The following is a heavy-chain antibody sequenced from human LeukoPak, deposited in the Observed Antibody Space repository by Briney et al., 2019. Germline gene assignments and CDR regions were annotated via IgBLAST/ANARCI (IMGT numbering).Heavy chain of an antibody. V-gene: IGHV4-59*01. D-gene: IGHD6-13*01. J-gene: IGHJ6*02. Sequence: SETVSLTCTVSGGAISSYYWSWIRQPPGKGLEWIGYIYYRGSTNYNPSLKSRVTISVDTSKNQFSLKLSSVTAADTAVYYCARGIAAAGDYYYYGMDVWGQGTTVSVSS. CDR2: IYYRGST. CDR1: GGAISSYY. CDR3: ARGIAAAGDYYYYGMDV.